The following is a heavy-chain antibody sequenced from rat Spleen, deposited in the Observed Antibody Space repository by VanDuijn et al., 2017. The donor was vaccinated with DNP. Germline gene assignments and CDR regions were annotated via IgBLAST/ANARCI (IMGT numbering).Heavy chain of an antibody. CDR3: STLNFYASLSEYFDY. CDR1: GFTFSDYN. V-gene: IGHV5S10*01. D-gene: IGHD1-12*01. J-gene: IGHJ2*01. Sequence: EVQLVESGGGLVQPGGSLKLSCAASGFTFSDYNMAWVRQAPKKGLEWVATIVHDGSRTYYRDSVKGRFTISRDNAKSTPYLQMDSLRSDDTATYYCSTLNFYASLSEYFDYWGQGVMVTVSS. CDR2: IVHDGSRT.